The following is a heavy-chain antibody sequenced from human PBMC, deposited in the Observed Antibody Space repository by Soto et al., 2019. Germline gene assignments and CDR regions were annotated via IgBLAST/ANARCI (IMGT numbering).Heavy chain of an antibody. J-gene: IGHJ4*02. CDR3: AKDSNKYSSSLRGRYFDY. Sequence: EVQLLESGGGLVQRGGSLRLSCAASGFPFSSYVMAWVRQAPGKGLEWVSCISGGGSNTFYADSVKGRFTISRDNSKNTLLLQMNSLGAEDTAVYYCAKDSNKYSSSLRGRYFDYWGQGIGVTVSS. CDR1: GFPFSSYV. V-gene: IGHV3-23*01. CDR2: ISGGGSNT. D-gene: IGHD4-4*01.